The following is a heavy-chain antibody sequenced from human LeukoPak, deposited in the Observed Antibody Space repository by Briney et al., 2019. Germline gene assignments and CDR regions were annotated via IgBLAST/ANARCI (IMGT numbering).Heavy chain of an antibody. CDR2: ISYDSMIK. D-gene: IGHD3-3*01. CDR3: ASSSWWSGPPRFDP. CDR1: GFSFSRDS. V-gene: IGHV3-48*04. J-gene: IGHJ5*02. Sequence: GGSLRLSCVASGFSFSRDSMNWVRQAPGKGLEWISYISYDSMIKYYADSVRGRFTISRDNAKNTLYLQMDTLRAEDTALYYCASSSWWSGPPRFDPWGQGTLVTVSS.